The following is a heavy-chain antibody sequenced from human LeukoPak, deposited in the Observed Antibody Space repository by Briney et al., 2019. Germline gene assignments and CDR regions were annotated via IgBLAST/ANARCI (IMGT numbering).Heavy chain of an antibody. J-gene: IGHJ3*02. CDR2: IEQDGGEK. CDR3: ARTYYYGSGNAFDM. Sequence: PGGSLRLSCAASGFTFSNYWMSWVRQAPGKGLEWVANIEQDGGEKYYVDPVKGRFTISRDNAKNSLYLQMNSLRAEDTAVYYCARTYYYGSGNAFDMWGQGTMVTVSS. D-gene: IGHD3-10*01. CDR1: GFTFSNYW. V-gene: IGHV3-7*01.